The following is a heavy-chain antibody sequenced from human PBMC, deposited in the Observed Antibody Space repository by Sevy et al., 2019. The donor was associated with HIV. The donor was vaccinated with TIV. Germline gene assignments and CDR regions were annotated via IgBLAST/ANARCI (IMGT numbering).Heavy chain of an antibody. D-gene: IGHD5-12*01. CDR2: IHSTGGT. Sequence: SETLSLTCTVSGGSISSSDCYWSWIRQPPGQGLEWLGYIHSTGGTYYNPFLKSRVAMYLDTSEKQFSLKLNFLTAADTAVYYCAIKRGYNHGPFDYWGQGTLVTVSS. CDR1: GGSISSSDCY. CDR3: AIKRGYNHGPFDY. V-gene: IGHV4-30-4*01. J-gene: IGHJ4*02.